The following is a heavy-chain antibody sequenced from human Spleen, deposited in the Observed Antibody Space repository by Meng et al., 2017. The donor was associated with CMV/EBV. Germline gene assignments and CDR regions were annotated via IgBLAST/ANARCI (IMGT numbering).Heavy chain of an antibody. Sequence: GESLKISCADSGFTISNYWMSWVRQAPGKGLQWVANIKQDGSETYYVDSVKGRFTISRDNAKNSLYLQMNSLRAEDTALYYCARETAGIVHAMDVWGRGTTVTVSS. J-gene: IGHJ6*02. CDR3: ARETAGIVHAMDV. D-gene: IGHD2-15*01. CDR1: GFTISNYW. CDR2: IKQDGSET. V-gene: IGHV3-7*01.